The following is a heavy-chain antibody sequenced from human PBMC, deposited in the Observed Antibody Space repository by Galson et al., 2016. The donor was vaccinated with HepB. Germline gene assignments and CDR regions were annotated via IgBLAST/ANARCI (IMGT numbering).Heavy chain of an antibody. D-gene: IGHD2-21*02. CDR1: GDSVSRNGVT. CDR3: AREALRCSGDCGDL. CDR2: TYYMSNWGY. Sequence: CAISGDSVSRNGVTWNWIRQSPSRGLEWLGRTYYMSNWGYDYAVSVNSRITIIPDTSRNQFSLYLRSVTPEDTAVYYCAREALRCSGDCGDLWGQGTLVTVAS. V-gene: IGHV6-1*01. J-gene: IGHJ5*02.